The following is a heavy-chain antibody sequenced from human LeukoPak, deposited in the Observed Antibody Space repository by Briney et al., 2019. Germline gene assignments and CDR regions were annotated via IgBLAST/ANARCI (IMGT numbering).Heavy chain of an antibody. V-gene: IGHV3-7*01. CDR3: ARADYYDTTFPSSSYADY. J-gene: IGHJ4*02. Sequence: GGSLRLSCAASGFTFRNYWMSWVRQAPGKGLEWVANIKQDGSEKYYVDSVKGRFTISRDNAKNSLYLQMNGLRAEDTAVYYCARADYYDTTFPSSSYADYWGQGTLVTVSS. CDR2: IKQDGSEK. D-gene: IGHD3-22*01. CDR1: GFTFRNYW.